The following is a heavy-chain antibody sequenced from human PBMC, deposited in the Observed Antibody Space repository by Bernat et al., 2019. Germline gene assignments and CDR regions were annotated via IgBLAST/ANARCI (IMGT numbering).Heavy chain of an antibody. CDR1: GFTFSSYG. V-gene: IGHV3-33*01. D-gene: IGHD1-26*01. J-gene: IGHJ6*02. Sequence: QVQLVESGGGVVQPGRSLRLSCAASGFTFSSYGMHWVRQAPGKGLEWVAVIWYDGSNKYYADSVKGRFTISRDNSKNTLYLQMNSLRAEDTAVYYCASLGPRVGATHVPGMVVWGQGTTVTVSS. CDR3: ASLGPRVGATHVPGMVV. CDR2: IWYDGSNK.